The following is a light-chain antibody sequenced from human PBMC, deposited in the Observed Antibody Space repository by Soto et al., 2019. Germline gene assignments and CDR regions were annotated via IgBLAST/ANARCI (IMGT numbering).Light chain of an antibody. Sequence: VLTPPPGTVSLCPRDRAPLSCRASQSVSNYLAWYQQKPGQAPRLLVSAASNRATGIPARFSGSGSGTDFTLTISSLEPEDFGVFYCQQRFDWPKITFGQGTRLGIK. CDR2: AAS. CDR3: QQRFDWPKIT. J-gene: IGKJ5*01. V-gene: IGKV3-11*01. CDR1: QSVSNY.